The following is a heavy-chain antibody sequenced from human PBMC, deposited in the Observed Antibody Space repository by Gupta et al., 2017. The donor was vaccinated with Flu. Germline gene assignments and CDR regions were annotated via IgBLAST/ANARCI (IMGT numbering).Heavy chain of an antibody. V-gene: IGHV3-15*01. Sequence: MNWVRQAPGKGLEWVGRIKSKSEGETIDYAAPVKGRFTISKDASMGTLYLRMDSLKTEDTAVYYCTTPRYCTSTSCGSIDDWGQGTLVTVSS. D-gene: IGHD2-2*01. J-gene: IGHJ4*02. CDR2: IKSKSEGETI. CDR3: TTPRYCTSTSCGSIDD.